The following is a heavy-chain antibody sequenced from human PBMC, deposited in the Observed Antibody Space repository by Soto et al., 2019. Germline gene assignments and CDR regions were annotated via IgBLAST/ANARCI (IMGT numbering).Heavy chain of an antibody. CDR3: ARESGGATATLDYSYFYMDV. CDR2: INPNGGVT. J-gene: IGHJ6*03. Sequence: QVPLVQSGAEVRKPGASVTVSCRSSGDSFNDYYIHWVRQAPGQGFEWMGWINPNGGVTKYAQKFQGWVSMTRDTSIRTVYMQLSRLRSDDTAVYYCARESGGATATLDYSYFYMDVWGTGTTVTVSS. V-gene: IGHV1-2*04. D-gene: IGHD5-12*01. CDR1: GDSFNDYY.